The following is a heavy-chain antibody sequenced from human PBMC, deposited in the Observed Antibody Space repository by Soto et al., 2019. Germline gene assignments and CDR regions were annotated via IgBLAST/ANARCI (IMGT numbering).Heavy chain of an antibody. CDR2: ISGSGGST. CDR3: AKDLGYCSGGSCYAYYYYGMDV. D-gene: IGHD2-15*01. Sequence: GGSLRLSCAASGFTFSSYAMSWVRQAPGKGLEWVSAISGSGGSTYYADSVKGRFTISRDNSKNTLYLQMNSLRAEDTAVYYCAKDLGYCSGGSCYAYYYYGMDVWGQGTTVTVSS. CDR1: GFTFSSYA. V-gene: IGHV3-23*01. J-gene: IGHJ6*02.